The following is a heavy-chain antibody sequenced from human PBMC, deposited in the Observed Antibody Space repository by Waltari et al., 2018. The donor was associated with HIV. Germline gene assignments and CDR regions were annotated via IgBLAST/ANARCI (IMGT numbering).Heavy chain of an antibody. CDR3: ARNPLQITILVSLYYFDY. CDR1: GFSFSSYS. CDR2: SSSGSSTI. V-gene: IGHV3-48*02. J-gene: IGHJ4*02. D-gene: IGHD3-3*01. Sequence: EVQLVESGGGLVQPGGSLRLHCAASGFSFSSYSVTWVGQAQGKGLEWVSYSSSGSSTIHYADSVKGRFTISRDNAKNSLFLQMNSLRDEDTAVYYCARNPLQITILVSLYYFDYWGQGTLVTVSS.